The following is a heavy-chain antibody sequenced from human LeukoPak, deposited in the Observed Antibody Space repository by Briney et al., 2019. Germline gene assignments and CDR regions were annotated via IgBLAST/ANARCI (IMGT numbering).Heavy chain of an antibody. J-gene: IGHJ4*02. V-gene: IGHV3-23*01. CDR1: GFTFRNYV. Sequence: GGSLRLSCAASGFTFRNYVIHWVRQAPGKGLEWVSAISGSGGSTYYADSVKGRFTISRDNSKDTLYLQMNSLRAEDTAVYYCAKDLRYSSGRRNYWGQGTLVTVSS. CDR2: ISGSGGST. CDR3: AKDLRYSSGRRNY. D-gene: IGHD6-19*01.